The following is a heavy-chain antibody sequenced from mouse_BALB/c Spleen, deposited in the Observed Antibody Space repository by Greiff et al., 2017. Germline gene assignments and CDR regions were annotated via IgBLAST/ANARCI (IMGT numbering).Heavy chain of an antibody. CDR1: GDSITSGY. CDR2: ISYSGST. D-gene: IGHD2-10*01. CDR3: ARTYYGNYAYFDY. V-gene: IGHV3-8*02. Sequence: EVKLVESGPSLVKPSQTLSLTCSVTGDSITSGYWNWIRKFPGNKLEYMGYISYSGSTYYNPSLKSRISITRDTSKNQYYLQLNSVTTEDTATYYCARTYYGNYAYFDYWGQGTTLTVSS. J-gene: IGHJ2*01.